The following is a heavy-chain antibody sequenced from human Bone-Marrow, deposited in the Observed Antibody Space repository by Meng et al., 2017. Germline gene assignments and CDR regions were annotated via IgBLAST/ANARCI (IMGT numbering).Heavy chain of an antibody. J-gene: IGHJ5*02. D-gene: IGHD3-10*01. CDR2: IYYSGST. V-gene: IGHV4-31*03. Sequence: QLQLRASGPGLGKPPQPQSLTCNVSGGSISSGGYYWSWIRQHPGKGLEWIGYIYYSGSTYYNPSLKSRVTISVDTSKNQFSLKLSSVTAADTAVYYCARGYGSGSSSDWFDPWGQGTLVTVSS. CDR1: GGSISSGGYY. CDR3: ARGYGSGSSSDWFDP.